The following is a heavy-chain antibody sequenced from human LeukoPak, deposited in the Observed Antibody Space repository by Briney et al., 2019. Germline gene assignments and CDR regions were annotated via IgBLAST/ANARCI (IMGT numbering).Heavy chain of an antibody. D-gene: IGHD1-26*01. CDR2: IYAHGST. V-gene: IGHV4-4*07. Sequence: SETLSLTCTVSGGSISSYYWSWIRQPAGKGLEWIGRIYAHGSTNYNPSLRSRVTMSADTSKNQFSLSLSSVTAADTAVYYCARGGTYPSSTVDYWGQGTLVTVSS. CDR3: ARGGTYPSSTVDY. CDR1: GGSISSYY. J-gene: IGHJ4*02.